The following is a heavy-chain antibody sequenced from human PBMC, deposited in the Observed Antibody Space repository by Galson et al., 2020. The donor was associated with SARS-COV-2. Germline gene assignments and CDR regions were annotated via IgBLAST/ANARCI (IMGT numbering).Heavy chain of an antibody. CDR2: IGPSGSTT. Sequence: GGSLRLSCAASDFSFATYTMSRVRQAPGKGLEWVSAIGPSGSTTHYADSVKGRFTISRDNSKNTLYLQMNGLRAEDTALYYCAKDRGYYSGIDAFDFWGPGTMVTVSS. D-gene: IGHD3-22*01. V-gene: IGHV3-23*01. CDR3: AKDRGYYSGIDAFDF. CDR1: DFSFATYT. J-gene: IGHJ3*01.